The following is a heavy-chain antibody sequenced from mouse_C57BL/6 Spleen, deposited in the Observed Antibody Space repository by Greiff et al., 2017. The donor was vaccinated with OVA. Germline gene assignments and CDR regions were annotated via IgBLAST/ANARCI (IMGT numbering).Heavy chain of an antibody. Sequence: EVMLVESEGGLVQPGSSMKLSCTASGFTFSDYYMAWVRQVPEKGLEWVANINYDGSSTYYLDSLKSRFIISRDNAKNILYLQMSSLKSEDTATYYCARRTGPYWYFDVWGTGTTVTVSS. CDR3: ARRTGPYWYFDV. CDR2: INYDGSST. V-gene: IGHV5-16*02. J-gene: IGHJ1*03. D-gene: IGHD4-1*01. CDR1: GFTFSDYY.